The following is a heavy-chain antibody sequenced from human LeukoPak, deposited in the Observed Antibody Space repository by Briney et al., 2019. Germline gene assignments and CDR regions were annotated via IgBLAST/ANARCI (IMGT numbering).Heavy chain of an antibody. CDR3: AREYFYGMDV. J-gene: IGHJ6*02. Sequence: PGGSLRLSCAASRFIFSAYYMDWVRQAPGKGLEWVGLSRNKGDSYTTEYAASVKGRFSISRDESKNSMYLQMNSLKTEDTAVYFCAREYFYGMDVWGQGTTVTVSS. CDR1: RFIFSAYY. CDR2: SRNKGDSYTT. V-gene: IGHV3-72*01.